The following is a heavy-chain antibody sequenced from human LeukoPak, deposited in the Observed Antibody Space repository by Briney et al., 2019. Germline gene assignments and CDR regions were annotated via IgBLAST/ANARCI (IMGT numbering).Heavy chain of an antibody. CDR2: IIPIFGTA. V-gene: IGHV1-69*05. J-gene: IGHJ4*02. CDR1: GGTFSSYA. CDR3: AVLSRDRYNPIFDY. Sequence: ASVKVSCKASGGTFSSYAISWVRQAPGQGLEWMGGIIPIFGTANYAQKFQGRVTITTDESTSTAYMELSSLRSEDTAVYYCAVLSRDRYNPIFDYWGQGTLVTVSS. D-gene: IGHD5-24*01.